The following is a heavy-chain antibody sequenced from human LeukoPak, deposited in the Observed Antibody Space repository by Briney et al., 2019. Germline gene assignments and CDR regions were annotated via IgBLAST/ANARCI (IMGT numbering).Heavy chain of an antibody. D-gene: IGHD3-16*01. CDR3: AKDAALGGDFYYYMDV. Sequence: GGSLRLSCAASGFTFSSYEMNWVRQAPGKGLEWVSAISGSGGSTYYADSVKGRFTISRDNSKNTLYLQMNSLRAEDTAVYYCAKDAALGGDFYYYMDVWGKGTTVTVSS. V-gene: IGHV3-23*01. CDR2: ISGSGGST. J-gene: IGHJ6*03. CDR1: GFTFSSYE.